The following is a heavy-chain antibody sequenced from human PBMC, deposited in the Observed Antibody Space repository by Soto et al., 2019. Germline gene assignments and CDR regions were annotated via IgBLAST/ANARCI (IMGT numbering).Heavy chain of an antibody. Sequence: ASVKVSCKASGYTFTSYDINWVRQAAGQGPEWMGSVTPRNGDTAFAQKYQGRVTVASNTSMSTVYMELSNLRSDDTAVYYCARGGSYWARRHYFDSWGQGTLVTVSS. J-gene: IGHJ4*02. D-gene: IGHD2-8*02. CDR3: ARGGSYWARRHYFDS. CDR1: GYTFTSYD. CDR2: VTPRNGDT. V-gene: IGHV1-8*02.